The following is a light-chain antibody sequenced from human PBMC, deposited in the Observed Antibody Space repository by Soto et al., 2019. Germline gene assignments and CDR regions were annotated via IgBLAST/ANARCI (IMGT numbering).Light chain of an antibody. CDR1: SSDVGGYNY. V-gene: IGLV2-14*01. CDR3: SSYTSSSPPVV. J-gene: IGLJ2*01. Sequence: QSALTQPASVSGSPGQSITISCTGTSSDVGGYNYVSWYQQHPGKAPKLMIYDVSNRPSGVSTRFSGSKSGNTASLNISGLQAEYEADYYCSSYTSSSPPVVFGGGTKLTVL. CDR2: DVS.